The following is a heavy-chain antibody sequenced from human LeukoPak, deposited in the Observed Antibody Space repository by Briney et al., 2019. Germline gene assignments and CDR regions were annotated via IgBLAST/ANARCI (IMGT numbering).Heavy chain of an antibody. D-gene: IGHD5-18*01. V-gene: IGHV4-34*01. CDR3: ARADCGYNYSPCDYYMDV. Sequence: SETLSLTCAVYGGSFSGYYWSWIRQPPGKGLEWIGEINHSGSSNYNPSLKSRATIAADTSQNQFSLKVTSVTAADTAVYYCARADCGYNYSPCDYYMDVWGKGTTVTISS. CDR2: INHSGSS. CDR1: GGSFSGYY. J-gene: IGHJ6*03.